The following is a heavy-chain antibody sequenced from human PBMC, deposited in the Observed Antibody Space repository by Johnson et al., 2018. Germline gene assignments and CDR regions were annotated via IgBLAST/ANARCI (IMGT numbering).Heavy chain of an antibody. CDR2: ISYDGSNK. CDR3: AKEGVMEREYYGPFQY. D-gene: IGHD2/OR15-2a*01. V-gene: IGHV3-30*18. CDR1: GFTFSSYG. J-gene: IGHJ1*01. Sequence: QVQLVQSGGGVVQPGRSLRLSCAASGFTFSSYGMHWVRQAPGKGLEWVAVISYDGSNKYYADSVKGRFTISRDNSKNTPYLQMNSLRAEETAVYYCAKEGVMEREYYGPFQYWGPGTLVTVSS.